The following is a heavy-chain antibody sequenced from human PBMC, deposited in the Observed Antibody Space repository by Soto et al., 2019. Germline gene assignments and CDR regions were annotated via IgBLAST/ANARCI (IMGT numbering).Heavy chain of an antibody. CDR2: ISAYNGNT. J-gene: IGHJ4*02. Sequence: SVTVSCKASGYTFTSYGISWVRQAPGQGLEWMGWISAYNGNTNYAQKLQGRVTMTTDTSTSTAYMELRSLRSDDTAVYYCARFSSSWSLTDYWGQGTLVTVSS. CDR1: GYTFTSYG. CDR3: ARFSSSWSLTDY. V-gene: IGHV1-18*04. D-gene: IGHD6-13*01.